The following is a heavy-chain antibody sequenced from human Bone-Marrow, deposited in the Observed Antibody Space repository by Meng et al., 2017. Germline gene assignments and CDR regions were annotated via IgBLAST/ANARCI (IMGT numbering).Heavy chain of an antibody. D-gene: IGHD4-23*01. CDR1: GASINNGDYY. Sequence: SETLSLTCTVSGASINNGDYYWSWIRQPAGKGLEWIGRIYTTGDTNYNPSLKNRVTISIDTSKNQFSLKLNSVTAADTAVYYCAAQTTVVKEYYFDYWGQGTLVTVSS. J-gene: IGHJ4*02. CDR2: IYTTGDT. V-gene: IGHV4-61*02. CDR3: AAQTTVVKEYYFDY.